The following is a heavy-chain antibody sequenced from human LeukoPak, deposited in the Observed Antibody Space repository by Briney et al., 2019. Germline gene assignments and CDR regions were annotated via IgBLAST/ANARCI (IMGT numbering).Heavy chain of an antibody. CDR3: AGGTMATTLYYYYYMDV. CDR1: GGSISSYY. Sequence: AETLSLTCTVSGGSISSYYWSWIRQPPGKVLEWIGYIYYSGSTNYNPSLKSRVTISVDTSKNQFSLKLSSVTAADTAVYYCAGGTMATTLYYYYYMDVWGKGTTVTISS. CDR2: IYYSGST. V-gene: IGHV4-59*01. J-gene: IGHJ6*03. D-gene: IGHD5-24*01.